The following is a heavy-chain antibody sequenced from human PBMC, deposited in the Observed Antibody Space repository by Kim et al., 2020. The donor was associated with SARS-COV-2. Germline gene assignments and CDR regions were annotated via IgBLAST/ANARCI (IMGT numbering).Heavy chain of an antibody. CDR3: ARSNLFFGEFPYLFDY. Sequence: ASVKVSCKASGYTFTSYGISWVRQAPGQGLEWMGWISAYNGNTNYAQKLQGRVTMTTDTSTSTAYMELRSLRSDDTAVYYCARSNLFFGEFPYLFDYWGQGTLVTVSS. CDR2: ISAYNGNT. D-gene: IGHD3-10*01. J-gene: IGHJ4*02. CDR1: GYTFTSYG. V-gene: IGHV1-18*01.